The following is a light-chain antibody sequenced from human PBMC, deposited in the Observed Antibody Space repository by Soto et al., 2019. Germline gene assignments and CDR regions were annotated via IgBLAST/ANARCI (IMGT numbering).Light chain of an antibody. V-gene: IGKV3-20*01. CDR3: QHSASSAYT. CDR2: GAS. Sequence: EFVLTQSPGTLSLSPGERATLSCRASQSVRSNYLAWYQQKPGQSPRLLIYGASNRATGIPDRFSGSGSGTDFTLTISRLEPEAFAVFYCQHSASSAYTFGQGTTLEIK. J-gene: IGKJ2*01. CDR1: QSVRSNY.